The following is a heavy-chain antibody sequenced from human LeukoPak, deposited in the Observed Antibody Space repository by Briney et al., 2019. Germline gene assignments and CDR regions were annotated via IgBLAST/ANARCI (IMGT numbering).Heavy chain of an antibody. CDR3: ARDPVPAAARHFDY. D-gene: IGHD2-2*01. CDR1: GFTFSSYW. Sequence: GGSLRLSCAASGFTFSSYWMHWVRQAPGKGLVWVSPINPDGTVTTYADSVKGRFTISRDNAKNTLYLQMNSLRPEDTAVYYCARDPVPAAARHFDYWGQGTLVTVSS. J-gene: IGHJ4*02. V-gene: IGHV3-74*01. CDR2: INPDGTVT.